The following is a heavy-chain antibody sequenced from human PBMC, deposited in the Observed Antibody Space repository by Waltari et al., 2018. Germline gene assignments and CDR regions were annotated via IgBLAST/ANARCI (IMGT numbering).Heavy chain of an antibody. Sequence: EVQLVESGGGLVKPGESLRLSCAASGFPFRSYTINWVRQAPGKGLEWVSSSSTSGSDRYYADSVKGRFTISRDNAKNSLSLQMTHLRVEDTALYYCARDAEDIVESGAFDIWGQGTVVTVSS. V-gene: IGHV3-21*01. D-gene: IGHD2-15*01. CDR2: SSTSGSDR. CDR3: ARDAEDIVESGAFDI. CDR1: GFPFRSYT. J-gene: IGHJ3*02.